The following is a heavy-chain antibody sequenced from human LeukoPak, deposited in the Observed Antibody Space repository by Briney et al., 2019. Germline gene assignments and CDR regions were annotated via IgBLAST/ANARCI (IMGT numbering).Heavy chain of an antibody. CDR2: ISGSGGST. V-gene: IGHV3-23*01. Sequence: YPGGSLRLSCAASGFTFSDYYMSWVRQAPGKGLEWVSAISGSGGSTYYADSVKGRFTISRDNSKNTLYLQMNSLRAEDTAVYYCAKTAPSSGSYYFDYWGQGTLVTVSS. CDR1: GFTFSDYY. D-gene: IGHD3-10*01. CDR3: AKTAPSSGSYYFDY. J-gene: IGHJ4*02.